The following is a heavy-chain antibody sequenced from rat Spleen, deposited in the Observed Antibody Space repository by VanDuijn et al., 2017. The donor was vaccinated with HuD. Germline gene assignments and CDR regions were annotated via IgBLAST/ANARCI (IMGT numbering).Heavy chain of an antibody. J-gene: IGHJ2*01. CDR1: GFTFSNYG. Sequence: EVQLVESGGGLVQPGRSLKLSCAASGFTFSNYGMAWVCQAPTQGLEWVATISYDGSSTYYRDSVKGRFTISRDNAKSTLYLQMDSLRSEDTATYYCARHDSGYDWFAYWGQGVMVTVSS. CDR2: ISYDGSST. D-gene: IGHD4-3*01. CDR3: ARHDSGYDWFAY. V-gene: IGHV5-29*01.